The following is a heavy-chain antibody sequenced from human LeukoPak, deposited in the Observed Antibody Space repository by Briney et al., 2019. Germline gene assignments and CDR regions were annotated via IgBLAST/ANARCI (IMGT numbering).Heavy chain of an antibody. D-gene: IGHD3-22*01. CDR3: TPDLGDYYDST. CDR2: IKSKTDGGTT. Sequence: GGSLGLSCAASGFTFSNAWMSWVRQAPGKGLEWVGRIKSKTDGGTTDYAARVNGRFTISRDDSKNTQYLQMNSLKTEDTDVYYCTPDLGDYYDSTWGQGTLVTVSS. CDR1: GFTFSNAW. J-gene: IGHJ4*02. V-gene: IGHV3-15*01.